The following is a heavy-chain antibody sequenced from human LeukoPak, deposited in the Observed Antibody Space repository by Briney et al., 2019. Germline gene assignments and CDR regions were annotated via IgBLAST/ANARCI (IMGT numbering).Heavy chain of an antibody. CDR3: ARYTQYSGSYRYYYYMDV. J-gene: IGHJ6*03. CDR2: IYTSGST. D-gene: IGHD1-26*01. CDR1: GGSISSGSYY. Sequence: PSETLSLTCTVSGGSISSGSYYWSWIRQPAGKGLEWIGRIYTSGSTNYNPSLKSRVTISVDTSKNQFSLKLSSVTAADTAVYYCARYTQYSGSYRYYYYMDVWGKGTTVTVSS. V-gene: IGHV4-61*02.